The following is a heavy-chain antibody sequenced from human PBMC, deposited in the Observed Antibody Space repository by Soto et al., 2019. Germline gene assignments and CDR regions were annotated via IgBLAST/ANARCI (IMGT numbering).Heavy chain of an antibody. CDR3: ARFNSGSYYGDYFDY. J-gene: IGHJ4*02. D-gene: IGHD1-26*01. Sequence: SETLSLTCTVSGGSISGYYWNWIRQSPGKGLEWIGYIYYSGSTNYNPSLKSRVTISVDTSKNQFSLKLSSVTAADTAVYYCARFNSGSYYGDYFDYWGQGTLVTVSS. V-gene: IGHV4-59*01. CDR1: GGSISGYY. CDR2: IYYSGST.